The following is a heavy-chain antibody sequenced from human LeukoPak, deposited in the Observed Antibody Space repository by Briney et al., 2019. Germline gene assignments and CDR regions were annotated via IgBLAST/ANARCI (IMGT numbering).Heavy chain of an antibody. Sequence: SETLSLTCTVSGYSISTGYYWGWIRQPPGKGLEWSGSIYHSGSTYYNPSLKSRVTISVDTSKNQFSLKLSSVIAADTAVYYCARVDWLANHYYYMDVWGKGTTVTVSS. CDR1: GYSISTGYY. V-gene: IGHV4-38-2*02. CDR3: ARVDWLANHYYYMDV. J-gene: IGHJ6*03. CDR2: IYHSGST. D-gene: IGHD2-21*01.